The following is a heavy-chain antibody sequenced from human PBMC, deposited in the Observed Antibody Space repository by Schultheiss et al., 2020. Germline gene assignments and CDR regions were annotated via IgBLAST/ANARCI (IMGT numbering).Heavy chain of an antibody. J-gene: IGHJ6*02. CDR2: ISGSGGST. D-gene: IGHD2-2*01. V-gene: IGHV3-64*04. CDR3: ARERDIVVVPAAPDGMDV. CDR1: GFTFSSYD. Sequence: GSLRLSCAASGFTFSSYDMHWVRQATGKGLEYVSAISGSGGSTYYADSVKGRFTISRDNSKNTLYVQMNSLRADDTAVYYCARERDIVVVPAAPDGMDVWGQGTTVTVSS.